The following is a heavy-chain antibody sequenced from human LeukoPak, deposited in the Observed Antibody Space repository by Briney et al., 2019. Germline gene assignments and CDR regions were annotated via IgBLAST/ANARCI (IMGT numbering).Heavy chain of an antibody. CDR3: AKGARDILTGYWY. CDR2: ISYDGSNK. CDR1: GFTFSSYA. D-gene: IGHD3-9*01. J-gene: IGHJ4*02. Sequence: GGSLRLSCAASGFTFSSYAMHWVRQAPGKGLEWVAVISYDGSNKYYADSVKGRFTISRDNSKNTLYLQMNSLRAEDTAVYYCAKGARDILTGYWYWGQGTLVTVSS. V-gene: IGHV3-30-3*01.